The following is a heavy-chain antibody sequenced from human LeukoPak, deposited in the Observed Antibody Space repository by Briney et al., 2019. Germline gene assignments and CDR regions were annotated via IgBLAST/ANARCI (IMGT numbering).Heavy chain of an antibody. CDR1: GGSISNKY. J-gene: IGHJ4*02. CDR2: IYTSGST. CDR3: ARDVVAAAGTWDY. Sequence: SETLSLTCTVSGGSISNKYWSWIRQPPGKGLEWTGRIYTSGSTNYNPSLKSRVTMSVDTSKNQFSLKLSSVTAADTAVYYCARDVVAAAGTWDYWGQGTLVTVSS. D-gene: IGHD6-13*01. V-gene: IGHV4-4*07.